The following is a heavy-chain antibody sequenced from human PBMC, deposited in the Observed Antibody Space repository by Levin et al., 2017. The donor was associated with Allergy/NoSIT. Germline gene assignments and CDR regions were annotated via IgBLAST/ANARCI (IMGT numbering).Heavy chain of an antibody. D-gene: IGHD6-13*01. CDR2: INHSGST. Sequence: SETLSLTCAVYGGSFSAYHWSWIRQSPGKGLEWIGEINHSGSTNYNPSLKSRVTISIDMSKKQFSLKLSSVTAADTAVYYCALVNTAAAEFWGQGTLVTVSS. V-gene: IGHV4-34*01. J-gene: IGHJ1*01. CDR1: GGSFSAYH. CDR3: ALVNTAAAEF.